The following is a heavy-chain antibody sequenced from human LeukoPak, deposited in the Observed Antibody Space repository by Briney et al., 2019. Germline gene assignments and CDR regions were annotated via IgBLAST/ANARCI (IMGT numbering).Heavy chain of an antibody. D-gene: IGHD5-18*01. Sequence: SWTLSLTCPVSGYSISSDYYWGWSRQPPGKGLEWIGSIYHSGKTYYQPSLKRRATISVDTSNNQLSLKRSSGIAADTAVDYCARGYLGGYSYGCVDYWGQGTVVTVS. V-gene: IGHV4-38-2*02. CDR3: ARGYLGGYSYGCVDY. CDR2: IYHSGKT. CDR1: GYSISSDYY. J-gene: IGHJ4*02.